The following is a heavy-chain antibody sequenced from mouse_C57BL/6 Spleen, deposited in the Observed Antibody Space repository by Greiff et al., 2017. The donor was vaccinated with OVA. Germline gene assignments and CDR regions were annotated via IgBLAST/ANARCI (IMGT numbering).Heavy chain of an antibody. J-gene: IGHJ3*01. D-gene: IGHD2-5*01. Sequence: VQLQQSGAELVRPGTSVKVSCKASGYAFTNYLIEWVKQRPGQGLEWIGVINPGSGGTNYNEKFKGKATLTADNSSITAYMQRSSLTSEDSAVYFCARSRSNYSFADWGQGTLVTVSA. CDR3: ARSRSNYSFAD. CDR1: GYAFTNYL. V-gene: IGHV1-54*01. CDR2: INPGSGGT.